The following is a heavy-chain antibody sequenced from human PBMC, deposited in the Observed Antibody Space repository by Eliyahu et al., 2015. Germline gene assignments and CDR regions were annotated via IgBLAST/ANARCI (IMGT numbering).Heavy chain of an antibody. Sequence: QVNLVQSGAEVRKPGASXKLSCKTSGXPFTXXAVHWVRQAPGQSFEWMGWINGGYGNTKYSQKFQGRVTITRDASASTAYMELSSLTYEDTAVYYCARDLLDHDRWSGYFNGGNWGQGTLVTVSS. CDR2: INGGYGNT. V-gene: IGHV1-3*01. CDR1: GXPFTXXA. J-gene: IGHJ4*02. CDR3: ARDLLDHDRWSGYFNGGN. D-gene: IGHD3-3*01.